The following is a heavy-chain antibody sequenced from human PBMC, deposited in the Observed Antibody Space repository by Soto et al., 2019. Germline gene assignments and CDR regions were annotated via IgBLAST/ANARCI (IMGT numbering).Heavy chain of an antibody. CDR2: IYYSGST. J-gene: IGHJ6*02. Sequence: SETLSLTCTVSGGSISSYYWSWIRQPPGKGLEWIGYIYYSGSTNHNPSLKSRVTISVETSTNQFSLKLSSVTAADTAVYYCARDGVLEWLYGMDVWDQGTTVTFSS. CDR1: GGSISSYY. D-gene: IGHD3-3*01. CDR3: ARDGVLEWLYGMDV. V-gene: IGHV4-59*01.